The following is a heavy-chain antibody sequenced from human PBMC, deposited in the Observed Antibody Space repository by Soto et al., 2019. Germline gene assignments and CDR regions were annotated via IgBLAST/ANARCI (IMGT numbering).Heavy chain of an antibody. Sequence: SPTLSLTCVISGDRVSSSSVAWNCVIHSPSRFLEWLGRTYYRSRWYSDFAVSVRGRIVINADTSKNQFSLQLNSVTPEDTAVYFCARSEEDSDYYYYGLDVWGQGTTVTVSS. CDR1: GDRVSSSSVA. J-gene: IGHJ6*02. CDR3: ARSEEDSDYYYYGLDV. V-gene: IGHV6-1*01. D-gene: IGHD2-15*01. CDR2: TYYRSRWYS.